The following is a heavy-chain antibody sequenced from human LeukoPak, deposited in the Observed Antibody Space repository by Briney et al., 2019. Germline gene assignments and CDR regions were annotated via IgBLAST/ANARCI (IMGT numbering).Heavy chain of an antibody. J-gene: IGHJ3*02. D-gene: IGHD2-21*02. V-gene: IGHV1-2*04. CDR1: GYTFTSYD. CDR3: ARADKVVVTAISGTAFDI. CDR2: INPNSGGT. Sequence: ASVKVSCKASGYTFTSYDINWVRQATGQGLEWMGWINPNSGGTSYAQKFQGWVTMTRDTSISTAYMELSRLRSDDTAVYYCARADKVVVTAISGTAFDIWGQGTMVTVSS.